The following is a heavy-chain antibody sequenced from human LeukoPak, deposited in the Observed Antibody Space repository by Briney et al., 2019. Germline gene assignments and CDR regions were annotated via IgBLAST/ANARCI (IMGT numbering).Heavy chain of an antibody. CDR1: GFTVSSTH. J-gene: IGHJ3*02. CDR2: TYTGGNS. D-gene: IGHD3-22*01. V-gene: IGHV3-53*01. Sequence: GGSLRLSCEASGFTVSSTHMVWVRQAPGKGLEWVSVTYTGGNSYYAGSVQGRFIISRDISKNTLYLQMNNLRAEDSALYYCARGGRGSAAVVAPRSFDIWGQGTMVTVSP. CDR3: ARGGRGSAAVVAPRSFDI.